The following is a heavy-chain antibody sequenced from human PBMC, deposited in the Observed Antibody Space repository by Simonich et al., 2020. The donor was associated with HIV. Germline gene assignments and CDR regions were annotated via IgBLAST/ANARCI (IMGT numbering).Heavy chain of an antibody. CDR3: ARHSGYADAFDI. CDR1: GGSSSGYY. Sequence: QVQLQQWGAGLLKPSETLSLTCAVYGGSSSGYYWSWIRQPPGKGLEWIGDIDDRGSPNNNPSRKSRVTISLDTSKNQFSLKLSSVTAADTAVYYCARHSGYADAFDIWGQGTMITVSS. D-gene: IGHD5-12*01. CDR2: IDDRGSP. V-gene: IGHV4-34*01. J-gene: IGHJ3*02.